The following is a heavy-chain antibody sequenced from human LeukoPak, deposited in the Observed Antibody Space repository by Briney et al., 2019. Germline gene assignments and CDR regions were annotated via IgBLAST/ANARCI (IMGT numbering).Heavy chain of an antibody. V-gene: IGHV3-21*01. CDR3: ARVFSSGWVSDY. CDR1: GFTFSSYS. CDR2: ISSSSSYI. D-gene: IGHD6-19*01. J-gene: IGHJ4*02. Sequence: GGSLRLSCAASGFTFSSYSMNWVRQAPGKGLEWVSFISSSSSYIYYADSVKGRFTISRDNAKNSLYLQMNSLRAEDTAVYYCARVFSSGWVSDYWGQGTLVTVSS.